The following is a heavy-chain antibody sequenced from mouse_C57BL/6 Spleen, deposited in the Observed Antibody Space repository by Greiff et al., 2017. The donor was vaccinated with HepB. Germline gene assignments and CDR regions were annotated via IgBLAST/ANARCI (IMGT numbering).Heavy chain of an antibody. CDR3: ARLAYDEGAMDY. D-gene: IGHD6-5*01. V-gene: IGHV1-82*01. Sequence: VKLMESGPELVKPGASVKISCKASGYAFSSSWMNWVKQRPGKGLEWIGRIYPGDGDTNYNGKFKGKATLTADKSSSTAYMQLSSLTSEDSAVYFCARLAYDEGAMDYWGQGTSVTVSS. J-gene: IGHJ4*01. CDR2: IYPGDGDT. CDR1: GYAFSSSW.